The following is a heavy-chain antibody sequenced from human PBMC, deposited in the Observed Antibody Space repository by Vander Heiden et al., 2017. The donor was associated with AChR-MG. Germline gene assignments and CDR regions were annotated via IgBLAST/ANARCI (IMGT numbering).Heavy chain of an antibody. D-gene: IGHD6-19*01. CDR1: GGAFIDYY. CDR3: ARGAIAVSREYEY. Sequence: QVQLHQWGAGLLEPSGTLSLTCAVNGGAFIDYYWTWIRQPPGKGLEWIGEIDQSGSTNYNSSLKSRVTMSVDTYKKQFSLTLTSVTAADTAVYYCARGAIAVSREYEYWGQGTLVTVSS. J-gene: IGHJ4*02. V-gene: IGHV4-34*01. CDR2: IDQSGST.